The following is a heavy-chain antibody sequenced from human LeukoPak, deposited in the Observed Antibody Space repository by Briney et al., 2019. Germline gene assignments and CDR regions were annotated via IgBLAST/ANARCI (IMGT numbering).Heavy chain of an antibody. CDR1: GGSISSYY. CDR2: TYYSRST. J-gene: IGHJ3*02. Sequence: SETLSLNSTVSGGSISSYYWSWIRQRPGKELEWMGYTYYSRSTNYNPSLKRRVTISVDTSKTQFSVKLSSMSAADTAVYYWARHQLDAFDIWGQGTMVTVSS. V-gene: IGHV4-59*08. CDR3: ARHQLDAFDI.